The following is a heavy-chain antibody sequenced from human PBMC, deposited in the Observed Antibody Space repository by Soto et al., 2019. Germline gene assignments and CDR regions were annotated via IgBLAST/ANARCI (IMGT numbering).Heavy chain of an antibody. J-gene: IGHJ4*02. V-gene: IGHV3-23*01. CDR2: ISGSGGST. D-gene: IGHD3-22*01. CDR1: GFTFSSYA. Sequence: GGPLRLSCAASGFTFSSYAMSWVRQAPGKGLEWVSAISGSGGSTYYADSVKGRFTISRDNSKNTLYLQMNSLRAEDTAVYYCAKALLITMIVVVTPTPFDYWGQGTLVTVSS. CDR3: AKALLITMIVVVTPTPFDY.